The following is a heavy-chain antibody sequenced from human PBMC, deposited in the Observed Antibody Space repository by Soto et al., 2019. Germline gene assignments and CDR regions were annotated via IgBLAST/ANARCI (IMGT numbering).Heavy chain of an antibody. D-gene: IGHD3-10*01. V-gene: IGHV3-21*01. Sequence: EVQLVESGGGLVKPGGSLRLSCAASGFTFSSYSMNWVRQAPGKGLEWVSSISSSSSYIYYADSVKGRFTISRDNAQNSLYLQMNSLRAEDTAVYYCARDRGGFFDYWGQGTLVTVSS. CDR2: ISSSSSYI. CDR3: ARDRGGFFDY. J-gene: IGHJ4*02. CDR1: GFTFSSYS.